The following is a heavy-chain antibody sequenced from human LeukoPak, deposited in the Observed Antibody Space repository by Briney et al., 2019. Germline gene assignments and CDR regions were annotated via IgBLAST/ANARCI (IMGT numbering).Heavy chain of an antibody. J-gene: IGHJ4*02. CDR3: ARVWRSSGWYIDY. Sequence: SETLSLTCAVSGGSISSSNWWSWVRQPPGKGLEWIGEIYHSGSTNYNPSLKSRVTISVDKSKNQFSLKLSSVTAADTAVYYCARVWRSSGWYIDYWGQGTLVTVSS. D-gene: IGHD6-19*01. V-gene: IGHV4-4*02. CDR2: IYHSGST. CDR1: GGSISSSNW.